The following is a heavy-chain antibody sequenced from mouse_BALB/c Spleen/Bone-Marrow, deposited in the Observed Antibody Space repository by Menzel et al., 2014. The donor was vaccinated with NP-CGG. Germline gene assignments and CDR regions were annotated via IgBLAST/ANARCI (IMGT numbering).Heavy chain of an antibody. Sequence: EVKVEESGGGLVKPGGSLKLSCAASGFIFSSYAMSWVRQTPEKRLEWVATIGSGDSYTYYPDSVKGRFTISRDYAKNTLYLQMSSLRSEDTAMYYCARSGSSYYYWGQGTTLTVSS. D-gene: IGHD1-1*01. CDR3: ARSGSSYYY. J-gene: IGHJ2*01. V-gene: IGHV5-9-1*01. CDR1: GFIFSSYA. CDR2: IGSGDSYT.